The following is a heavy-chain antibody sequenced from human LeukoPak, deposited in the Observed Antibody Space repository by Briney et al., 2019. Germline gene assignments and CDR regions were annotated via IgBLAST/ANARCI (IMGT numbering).Heavy chain of an antibody. V-gene: IGHV4-59*01. Sequence: SETLSLTCTVSGGSMNGYHWSWIRQPPGKGLEWIGYVYYIGNTNYNPSLRSRVSMSVDTSKNLFSLQLTSVTTADTAVYYCARYTHTSGWYFDFWGRRSMVTVSS. CDR2: VYYIGNT. CDR1: GGSMNGYH. CDR3: ARYTHTSGWYFDF. D-gene: IGHD1-1*01. J-gene: IGHJ2*01.